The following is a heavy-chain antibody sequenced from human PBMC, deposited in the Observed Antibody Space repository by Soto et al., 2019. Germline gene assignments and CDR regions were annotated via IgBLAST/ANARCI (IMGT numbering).Heavy chain of an antibody. Sequence: QVQLVESGGGVVQPGRSLRLSCAASGFTLSNYAMHWVRQAPGKGLEWVTVISYDGTNKYYADSVKGRFTISRDISENTVNLQMNSLRAEDTSVYYCARGDGDYYFDGIDVWGQGTTVTVSS. CDR3: ARGDGDYYFDGIDV. V-gene: IGHV3-30-3*01. CDR1: GFTLSNYA. J-gene: IGHJ6*02. CDR2: ISYDGTNK. D-gene: IGHD3-10*01.